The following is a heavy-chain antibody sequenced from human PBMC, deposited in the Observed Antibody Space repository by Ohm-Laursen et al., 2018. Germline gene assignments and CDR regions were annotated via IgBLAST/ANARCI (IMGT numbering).Heavy chain of an antibody. Sequence: SLRLSCAASGFTFSTYWMNWVRQAPGKGLEWVANINQDGSEKYYVDSVKGRFTSSRDNAKNSLYLHMNSLRAEDTAVYYCARGPVADYWGQGTLVTVSS. V-gene: IGHV3-7*01. CDR3: ARGPVADY. CDR2: INQDGSEK. CDR1: GFTFSTYW. J-gene: IGHJ4*02. D-gene: IGHD2-15*01.